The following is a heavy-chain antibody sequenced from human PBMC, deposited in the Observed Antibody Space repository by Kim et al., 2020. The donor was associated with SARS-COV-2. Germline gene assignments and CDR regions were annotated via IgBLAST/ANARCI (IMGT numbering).Heavy chain of an antibody. CDR2: GST. D-gene: IGHD6-19*01. V-gene: IGHV4-39*02. CDR3: ARRGRAVVDY. Sequence: GSTYVNPSLKSRFALSVDTSKNHFSLKLTSVTAADTAVYYCARRGRAVVDYWGQGTLVSVSS. J-gene: IGHJ4*02.